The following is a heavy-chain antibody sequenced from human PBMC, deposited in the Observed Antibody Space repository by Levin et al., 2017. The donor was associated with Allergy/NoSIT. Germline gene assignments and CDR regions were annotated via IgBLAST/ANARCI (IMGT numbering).Heavy chain of an antibody. V-gene: IGHV3-15*01. D-gene: IGHD5-18*01. CDR3: ATEGFTYGYHALDI. CDR2: IRSKTNGGTP. J-gene: IGHJ3*02. Sequence: GESLKISCAASGFTFHNAWMSWVRQAPGKGLEWVGRIRSKTNGGTPDYAAPVKGRFTISRDDSIHTVYLQMNSLNSDDTALYYCATEGFTYGYHALDIWGQGTVVAVSS. CDR1: GFTFHNAW.